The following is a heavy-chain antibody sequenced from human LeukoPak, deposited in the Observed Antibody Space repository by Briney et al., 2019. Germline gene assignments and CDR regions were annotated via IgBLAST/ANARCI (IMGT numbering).Heavy chain of an antibody. CDR2: IYHSGST. D-gene: IGHD3-9*01. Sequence: PSETLSLTCTVSGGSISSGGYYWSWIRQPPGKGLEWIGYIYHSGSTYYNPSLKSRVTISVDRSKNQFSLKLSSVTAEDTAVYYCARGLRDYDILTGYYNLGVNDYWGQGTLVTVSS. V-gene: IGHV4-30-2*01. CDR3: ARGLRDYDILTGYYNLGVNDY. J-gene: IGHJ4*02. CDR1: GGSISSGGYY.